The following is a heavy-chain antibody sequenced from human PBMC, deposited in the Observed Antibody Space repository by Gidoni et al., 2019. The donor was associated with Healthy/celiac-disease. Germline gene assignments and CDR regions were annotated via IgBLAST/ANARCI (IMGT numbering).Heavy chain of an antibody. D-gene: IGHD3-3*01. CDR2: IKSKTDGGTT. J-gene: IGHJ3*02. CDR3: TTATYDFWSHAFDI. CDR1: GFTFSNAW. Sequence: EVQLVESGGGLVKPGGSLRLSCAASGFTFSNAWMSWVRQAPGKGLEWVGRIKSKTDGGTTDYAAPVKGRFTISRDDSKNTLYLQMNSLKTEDTAVYYCTTATYDFWSHAFDIWGQGTMVTVSS. V-gene: IGHV3-15*01.